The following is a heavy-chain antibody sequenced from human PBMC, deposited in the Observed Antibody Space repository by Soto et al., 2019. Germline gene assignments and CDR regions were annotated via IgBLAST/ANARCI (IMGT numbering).Heavy chain of an antibody. CDR1: VYSITACGYY. V-gene: IGHV4-31*03. CDR2: FYSSGSI. Sequence: SWTLSLTCFFSVYSITACGYYWSWISHHPGQGLEWIGSFYSSGSIIYNPSLRSRVSISGDTSSTQFSMSMTSVTAADTARYYCARMYSSGSGWFHPWGQGTPVTVSS. J-gene: IGHJ5*02. CDR3: ARMYSSGSGWFHP. D-gene: IGHD6-19*01.